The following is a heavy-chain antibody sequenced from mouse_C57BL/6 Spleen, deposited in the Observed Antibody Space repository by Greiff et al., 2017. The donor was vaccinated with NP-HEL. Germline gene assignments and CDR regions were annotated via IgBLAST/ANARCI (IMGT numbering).Heavy chain of an antibody. CDR3: ALYDSYAMDY. J-gene: IGHJ4*01. CDR2: IDPSDSYT. D-gene: IGHD2-3*01. V-gene: IGHV1-59*01. CDR1: GYTFTSYW. Sequence: VQLQQPGAELVRPGTSVKLSCKASGYTFTSYWMHWVKQRPGQGLEWIGVIDPSDSYTNYNQKFKGKATLTVDTSSSTAYMQLSSLTSEDSAVYYCALYDSYAMDYWGQGTSVTVSS.